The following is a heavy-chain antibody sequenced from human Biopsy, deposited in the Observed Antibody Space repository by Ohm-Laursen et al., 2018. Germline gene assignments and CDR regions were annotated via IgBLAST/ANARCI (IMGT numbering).Heavy chain of an antibody. CDR2: IFYDGSNT. V-gene: IGHV3-30*03. Sequence: SLRLSCSASGFTFNNYGMQWVRQAPGKGLAWVAFIFYDGSNTYYADSVKGRFTISRDNSRDTLYLQMSSLRAEDTAVYYCARDPIVGSKADGIDVWGQGTTVTVSS. CDR3: ARDPIVGSKADGIDV. CDR1: GFTFNNYG. J-gene: IGHJ6*02. D-gene: IGHD1-26*01.